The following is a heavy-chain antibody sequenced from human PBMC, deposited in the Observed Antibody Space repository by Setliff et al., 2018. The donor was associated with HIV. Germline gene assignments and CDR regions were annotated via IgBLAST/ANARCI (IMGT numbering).Heavy chain of an antibody. CDR1: GDFFSSDYY. CDR2: IYHSGST. D-gene: IGHD6-19*01. V-gene: IGHV4-38-2*02. CDR3: ARVRGSSGWYVFDY. J-gene: IGHJ4*02. Sequence: SETLSLTCTVSGDFFSSDYYWGWIRQSPGKGLEWIGTIYHSGSTYYNPPLKSRLTISVDTSKNQFSLKLNSVTAADTAVYYCARVRGSSGWYVFDYWGQGTLVTVSS.